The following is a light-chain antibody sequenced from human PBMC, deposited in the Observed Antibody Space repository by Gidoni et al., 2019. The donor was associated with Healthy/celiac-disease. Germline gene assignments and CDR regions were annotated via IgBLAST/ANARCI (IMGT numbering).Light chain of an antibody. CDR1: QGTSSW. Sequence: DIQMTQAPTSVSASVGDRVTITCRASQGTSSWLAWYQQKPGKAPKLLIYAASSLHSGVPSRFSGSGSGTDFTLTISSLQPEDFATYYCQQANSFPYTFGQGTKLEIK. V-gene: IGKV1-12*01. CDR3: QQANSFPYT. CDR2: AAS. J-gene: IGKJ2*01.